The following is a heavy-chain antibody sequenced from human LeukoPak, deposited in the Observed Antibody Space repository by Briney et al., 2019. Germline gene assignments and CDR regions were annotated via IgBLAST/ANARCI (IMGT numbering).Heavy chain of an antibody. D-gene: IGHD6-13*01. V-gene: IGHV1-46*01. CDR1: GSTFTRYY. J-gene: IGHJ4*02. CDR2: INPSSGST. CDR3: ARTYSSSWSYCDS. Sequence: GASVKVSCKASGSTFTRYYIHWVRQAPGQGLDWMGMINPSSGSTGFAQMFQDRVTMTRDTSTSAVYMELSSLTSEDTAMYYCARTYSSSWSYCDSWGQGTLVTVSS.